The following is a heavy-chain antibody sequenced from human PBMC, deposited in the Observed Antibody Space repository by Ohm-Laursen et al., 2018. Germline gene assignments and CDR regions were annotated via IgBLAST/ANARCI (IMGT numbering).Heavy chain of an antibody. Sequence: TLSLTCPVSGGSISSGGYYWSWIRQHPGKGLEWIGYIYYSGRTYYNPSLKSRVSVSLDTSKNQFSLKLSSAPAADTAVYYCARDRYCSSTTCHTIVDYYGLDVWGQGTTVTVSS. D-gene: IGHD2-2*02. J-gene: IGHJ6*02. CDR3: ARDRYCSSTTCHTIVDYYGLDV. V-gene: IGHV4-31*03. CDR2: IYYSGRT. CDR1: GGSISSGGYY.